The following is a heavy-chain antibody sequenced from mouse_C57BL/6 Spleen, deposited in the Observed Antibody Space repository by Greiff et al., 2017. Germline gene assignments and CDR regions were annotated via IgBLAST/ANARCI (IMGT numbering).Heavy chain of an antibody. D-gene: IGHD2-4*01. J-gene: IGHJ4*01. CDR3: ARSYDYDDGAMDY. CDR1: GYTFTDYY. Sequence: QVQLKQSGAELVRPGASVKLSCKASGYTFTDYYINWVKQRPGQGLEWIARIYPGSGNTYYNEKFKGKATLTAEKSSSTAYMQLSSLTSEDSAVYFCARSYDYDDGAMDYWGQGTSVTVSS. V-gene: IGHV1-76*01. CDR2: IYPGSGNT.